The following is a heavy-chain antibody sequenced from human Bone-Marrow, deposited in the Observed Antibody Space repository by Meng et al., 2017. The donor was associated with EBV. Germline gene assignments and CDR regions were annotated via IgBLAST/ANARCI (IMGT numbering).Heavy chain of an antibody. Sequence: QVKVLHAGAEVEKPGASVKVSCKASGYTFTNYDINWVRQATGQGLEWVGWMNPNSGNTGYAQKFQGRVTMTRNTSISTAYMELSSLRSEDTAVYYCARGPTCGYNCPYYFDFWGQGTLVTVSS. V-gene: IGHV1-8*01. J-gene: IGHJ4*02. CDR3: ARGPTCGYNCPYYFDF. D-gene: IGHD5-24*01. CDR2: MNPNSGNT. CDR1: GYTFTNYD.